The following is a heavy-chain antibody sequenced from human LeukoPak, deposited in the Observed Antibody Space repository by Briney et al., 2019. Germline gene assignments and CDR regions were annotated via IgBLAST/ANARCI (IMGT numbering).Heavy chain of an antibody. Sequence: GGSLRLSCAASGFTFDDYAMHWVRQAPGKGLEWVSGISWNSGSMGYADSVKGRFTISRDNAKNSLYLQMNSLRAEDTALYYCAKDLSGSSFDYWGQGTLVTVSS. CDR3: AKDLSGSSFDY. V-gene: IGHV3-9*01. J-gene: IGHJ4*02. CDR2: ISWNSGSM. CDR1: GFTFDDYA. D-gene: IGHD1-26*01.